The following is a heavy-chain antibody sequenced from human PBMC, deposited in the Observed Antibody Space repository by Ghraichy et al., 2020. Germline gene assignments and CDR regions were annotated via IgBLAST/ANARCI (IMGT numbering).Heavy chain of an antibody. V-gene: IGHV3-23*01. D-gene: IGHD3-10*01. Sequence: GGSLRLSCAASGFPFSSYAMTWVRRVPGKGLEWVSGISASGGRTLYADSVRGRFTVSRDNSRNTGYLQMNSLRVDDTADYYCVKGITIYTRFDNWGQGSLVTVSS. CDR3: VKGITIYTRFDN. CDR2: ISASGGRT. CDR1: GFPFSSYA. J-gene: IGHJ4*02.